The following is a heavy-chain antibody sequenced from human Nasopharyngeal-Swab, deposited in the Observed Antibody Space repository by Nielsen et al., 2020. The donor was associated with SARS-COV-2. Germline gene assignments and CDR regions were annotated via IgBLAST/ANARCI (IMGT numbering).Heavy chain of an antibody. V-gene: IGHV3-9*01. CDR1: GFSFGDYA. D-gene: IGHD3-10*01. J-gene: IGHJ3*02. Sequence: SLKISCAASGFSFGDYAMHWVRQAPGKGLEWVSGINWSSGSIGYADSVKGRFTISRDNAKNSLYLQMNSLRADDTALYYCAKASSYFYGSGSSFGAFDIWGQGTMVTVSS. CDR3: AKASSYFYGSGSSFGAFDI. CDR2: INWSSGSI.